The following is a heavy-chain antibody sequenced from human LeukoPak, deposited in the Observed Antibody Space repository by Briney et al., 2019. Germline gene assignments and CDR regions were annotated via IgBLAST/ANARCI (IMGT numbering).Heavy chain of an antibody. J-gene: IGHJ4*02. V-gene: IGHV4-59*12. CDR1: GGSISNYY. Sequence: PSETLSLTCTVSGGSISNYYWSWIRQPPGKGLEWIGYIHSSRGTNYNPSLKSRVTISPDTSRNQFSLKLSSVTAAGTAVYYCARDDGEGIDYWGQGTLVTVSS. D-gene: IGHD3-10*01. CDR3: ARDDGEGIDY. CDR2: IHSSRGT.